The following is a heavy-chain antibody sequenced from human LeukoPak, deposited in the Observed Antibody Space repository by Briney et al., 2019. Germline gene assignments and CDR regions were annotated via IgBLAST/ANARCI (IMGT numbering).Heavy chain of an antibody. D-gene: IGHD6-13*01. CDR2: IWYDGSNK. V-gene: IGHV3-33*01. Sequence: GGSLRLSCAASGFTFSSYGMHWVRQAPGKGLEWVAVIWYDGSNKYYADSVKGRFTISRDNSKNTLYLQMNSLRAEDTAVYYCARGYSSSWYYFDYWGQGTLVTGSS. CDR3: ARGYSSSWYYFDY. J-gene: IGHJ4*02. CDR1: GFTFSSYG.